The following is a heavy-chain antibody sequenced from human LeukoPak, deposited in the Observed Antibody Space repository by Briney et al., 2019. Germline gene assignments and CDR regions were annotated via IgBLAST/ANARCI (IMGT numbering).Heavy chain of an antibody. Sequence: GGSLRLSCAASGFTFSSYSMNWVRQAPGKGLEWVSYISSSGSTIYYADSVKGRFTISRDNAKNSLYLQMNSLRAEDTAVYYCARFRNWNRPPDYWGQGTLVTVSS. V-gene: IGHV3-48*04. CDR1: GFTFSSYS. J-gene: IGHJ4*02. CDR3: ARFRNWNRPPDY. CDR2: ISSSGSTI. D-gene: IGHD1-20*01.